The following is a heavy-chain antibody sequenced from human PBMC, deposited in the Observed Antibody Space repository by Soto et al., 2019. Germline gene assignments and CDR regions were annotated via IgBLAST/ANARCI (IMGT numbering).Heavy chain of an antibody. D-gene: IGHD6-19*01. Sequence: QVQLVESGGGVVQPGGPLSFSCAASGFRFSILGFPWVPQPPGKGLEWVAVISHDGGNKYNGDSVKGRFTISRDNSKNTLYLQMNSLRADDTAVYYCAKDWGIAVAAHWGQGTLVTVSS. CDR2: ISHDGGNK. J-gene: IGHJ4*02. V-gene: IGHV3-30*18. CDR3: AKDWGIAVAAH. CDR1: GFRFSILG.